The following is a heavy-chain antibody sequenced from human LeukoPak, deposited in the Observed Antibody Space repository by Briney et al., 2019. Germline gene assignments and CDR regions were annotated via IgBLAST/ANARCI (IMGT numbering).Heavy chain of an antibody. V-gene: IGHV1-8*01. CDR3: ARLGIGSSFDYYYYYMDV. Sequence: ASVKVSCKASGYTFTSYDINWVRQATGQGLEWMRWMNPNSGNTGYAQKFQGRVTMTRNTSISTAYMELSSLRSEDTAVYYCARLGIGSSFDYYYYYMDVWGRGTTVTVSS. J-gene: IGHJ6*03. D-gene: IGHD3-3*02. CDR1: GYTFTSYD. CDR2: MNPNSGNT.